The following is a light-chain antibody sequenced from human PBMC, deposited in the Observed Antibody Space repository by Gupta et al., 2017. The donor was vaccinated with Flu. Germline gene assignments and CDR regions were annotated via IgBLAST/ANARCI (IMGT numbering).Light chain of an antibody. CDR2: EVS. Sequence: QSALPQPASVSGSPGQSITISCTGTSSDVGGYNYVSWYQHHPGKAPKVIIYEVSSRPSGLSDRFSGSKSGNTASLTISGLQAEDEADYYCSSYAGNSTLYVFGTGTKVTVL. CDR1: SSDVGGYNY. J-gene: IGLJ1*01. CDR3: SSYAGNSTLYV. V-gene: IGLV2-14*01.